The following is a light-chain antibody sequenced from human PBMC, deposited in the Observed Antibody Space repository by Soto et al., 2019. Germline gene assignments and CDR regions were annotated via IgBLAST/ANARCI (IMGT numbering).Light chain of an antibody. V-gene: IGLV1-40*01. Sequence: QSVLTQPPSVSGAPGQRVTISCTGSSSNIGAGYHVHWYQQLPGAAPKLLIFGDSNRPSGVPDRFYGSKSGTSASLAITGMQADDEADYYVQSCDSRLSGQDVFGNGTKVTVL. CDR2: GDS. CDR1: SSNIGAGYH. J-gene: IGLJ1*01. CDR3: QSCDSRLSGQDV.